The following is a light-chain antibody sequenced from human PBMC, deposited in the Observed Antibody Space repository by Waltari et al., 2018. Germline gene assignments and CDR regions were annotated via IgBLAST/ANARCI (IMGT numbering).Light chain of an antibody. CDR3: QQYNRYPYT. J-gene: IGKJ2*01. Sequence: DIQMTQSPSTLSASVGDRVTITCRASQSFSSWLAWYQQKPGKAPKLLIYEASTLERGLPSRFSGSGSGTEFTLTISSLQPDDSATYFCQQYNRYPYTFGQGTKLEIK. V-gene: IGKV1-5*03. CDR2: EAS. CDR1: QSFSSW.